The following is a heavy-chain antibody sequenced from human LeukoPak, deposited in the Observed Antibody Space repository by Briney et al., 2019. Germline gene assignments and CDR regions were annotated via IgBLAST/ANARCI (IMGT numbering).Heavy chain of an antibody. CDR2: INHSGST. D-gene: IGHD6-19*01. CDR3: ARGRYSSGWSRWFDP. V-gene: IGHV4-34*01. J-gene: IGHJ5*02. Sequence: PSETLSPTCAVYGGSFSGYYWSWIRQPPGKGLEWLGEINHSGSTNYNPSLKSRVTISVDTSKNQFSLKLSSVTAADTAVYYCARGRYSSGWSRWFDPWGQGTLVTVSS. CDR1: GGSFSGYY.